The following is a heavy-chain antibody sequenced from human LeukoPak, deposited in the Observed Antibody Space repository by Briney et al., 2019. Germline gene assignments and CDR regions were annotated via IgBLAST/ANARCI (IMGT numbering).Heavy chain of an antibody. CDR1: GGSISSGGYY. J-gene: IGHJ4*02. Sequence: PSQTLSLTCTVSGGSISSGGYYWSWIRQHPGKGLEWIGYIYYSGSTYYNPSLKSRVTISVDTSKNQFSLKLSSVTAADTAVYYCARAIPAAIMCLDYRGQGTLVTVSS. V-gene: IGHV4-31*03. CDR2: IYYSGST. D-gene: IGHD2-2*02. CDR3: ARAIPAAIMCLDY.